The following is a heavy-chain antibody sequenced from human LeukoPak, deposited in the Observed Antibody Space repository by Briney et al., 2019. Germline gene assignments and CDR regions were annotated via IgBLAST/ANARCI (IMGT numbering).Heavy chain of an antibody. CDR1: GYTFTGYY. J-gene: IGHJ4*02. V-gene: IGHV1-2*02. Sequence: ASVKVSCKASGYTFTGYYMHWVRQAPGQGLEWMGWINPNSGGTNYAQKFQGRVTMTRDTSISTAYMELSRLRSDDTAVYYCAREDSSITIFGVVTNFDYWGQGTLVTVSS. CDR3: AREDSSITIFGVVTNFDY. D-gene: IGHD3-3*01. CDR2: INPNSGGT.